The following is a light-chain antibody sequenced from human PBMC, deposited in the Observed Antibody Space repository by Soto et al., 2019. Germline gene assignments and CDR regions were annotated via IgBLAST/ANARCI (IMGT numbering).Light chain of an antibody. Sequence: DIVMTQSQDSLAVSLGGWATINCKSSQRVLYSSNNKNYLAWYQQKPRQPPKLLIYWASTRESGVPDRFSGSGSGTDFTLTISSLQAEDVAVYYCQQSYNPPLPFGGGTKVDI. CDR2: WAS. V-gene: IGKV4-1*01. J-gene: IGKJ4*01. CDR3: QQSYNPPLP. CDR1: QRVLYSSNNKNY.